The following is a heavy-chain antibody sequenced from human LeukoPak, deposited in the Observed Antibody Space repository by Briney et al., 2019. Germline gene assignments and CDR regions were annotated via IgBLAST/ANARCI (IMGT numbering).Heavy chain of an antibody. Sequence: ASVKVSFTASGYTFTSYYMHWVRQAPGQGLEWMGIINPSGGSTSYAQKFQGRVTITADESTSTAYMELSSLRSEDTAVYYCARGASGSYYSGDYWGQGTLVTVSS. CDR2: INPSGGST. J-gene: IGHJ4*02. CDR1: GYTFTSYY. V-gene: IGHV1-46*01. D-gene: IGHD1-26*01. CDR3: ARGASGSYYSGDY.